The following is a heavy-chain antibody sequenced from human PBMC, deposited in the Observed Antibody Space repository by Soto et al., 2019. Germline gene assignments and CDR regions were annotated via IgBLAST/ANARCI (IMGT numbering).Heavy chain of an antibody. V-gene: IGHV4-31*03. CDR2: IYYSGST. Sequence: QVQLQESGPGLVKPSQTLSLTCTVSGGSISSGGYYWSWIRQHPGKGLEWIGYIYYSGSTYYNLSLKSRVTISVDTSKNQFSLKLSSVTAADTAVYYCARDGEGYDYMKYYYMDVWGKGTTVTVSS. CDR3: ARDGEGYDYMKYYYMDV. CDR1: GGSISSGGYY. J-gene: IGHJ6*03. D-gene: IGHD5-12*01.